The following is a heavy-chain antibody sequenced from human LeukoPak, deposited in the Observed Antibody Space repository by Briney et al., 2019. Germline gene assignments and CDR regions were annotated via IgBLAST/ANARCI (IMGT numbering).Heavy chain of an antibody. D-gene: IGHD5-18*01. CDR1: GGTFSSYA. CDR3: AREGDTAMDDDY. V-gene: IGHV1-69*05. Sequence: ASVKVSCKASGGTFSSYAISWVRQAPGQGLEWMGGIIPIFGTANYAQKFQGRLTITTAESTSTAYMQLSSLRSEDTAVYYCAREGDTAMDDDYWGQGTLVTVSS. J-gene: IGHJ4*02. CDR2: IIPIFGTA.